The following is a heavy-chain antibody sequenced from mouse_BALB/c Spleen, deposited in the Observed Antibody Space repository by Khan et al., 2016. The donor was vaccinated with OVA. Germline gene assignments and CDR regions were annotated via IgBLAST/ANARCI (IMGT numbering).Heavy chain of an antibody. V-gene: IGHV1S137*01. J-gene: IGHJ4*01. CDR1: GYTFTDYG. D-gene: IGHD1-1*01. Sequence: QVQLKESGPELVRPGVSVKISCKGSGYTFTDYGMHWVRQSPAKSLEWIGVITTYSGDTHYNQKFKGKATMTVDKSSSTAYMELARLTSEDSAIYYCARLTLRLDYWGQGTSVTVSS. CDR3: ARLTLRLDY. CDR2: ITTYSGDT.